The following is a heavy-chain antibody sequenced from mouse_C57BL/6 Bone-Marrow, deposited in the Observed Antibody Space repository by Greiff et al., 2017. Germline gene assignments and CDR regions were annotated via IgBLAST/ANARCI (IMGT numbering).Heavy chain of an antibody. J-gene: IGHJ3*01. CDR1: GYSITSGYY. Sequence: EVQLQQSGPGLVKPSQSLSLTCSVTGYSITSGYYWNWIRQFPGNKLEWMGYISYDGSNNSNPSLKNRISITRDTSKNQFFLKLNSVTTEDTATYYCARDHYGSSYTYWGQGTLVTVSA. CDR3: ARDHYGSSYTY. D-gene: IGHD1-1*01. CDR2: ISYDGSN. V-gene: IGHV3-6*01.